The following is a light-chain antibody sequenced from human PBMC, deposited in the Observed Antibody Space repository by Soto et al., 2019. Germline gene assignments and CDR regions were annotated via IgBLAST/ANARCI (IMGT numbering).Light chain of an antibody. Sequence: EIVMTQSPATLSLSPGERATLSCRASPSVSNSLAWYQHKPGQAPRLLIYDASNRATGIPARFSGSGSGTDFTLTISSLEPEDFAVYYCQQRSNWPPITFGQGTRLEIK. CDR1: PSVSNS. V-gene: IGKV3-11*01. CDR3: QQRSNWPPIT. CDR2: DAS. J-gene: IGKJ5*01.